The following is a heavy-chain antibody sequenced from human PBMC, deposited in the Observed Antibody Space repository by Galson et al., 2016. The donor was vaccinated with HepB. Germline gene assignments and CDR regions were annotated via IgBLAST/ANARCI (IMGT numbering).Heavy chain of an antibody. Sequence: LSLTCTVSGASLRDHYWSWTRQPAGEGLEWIGRVYTAGNTHVNPSLRSRVTLSADTSKNQLSLSLKSVTAADTAVYYCAIGGGGGVRYFDPWGQGAQVTVSS. J-gene: IGHJ4*02. CDR2: VYTAGNT. D-gene: IGHD3-16*01. CDR3: AIGGGGGVRYFDP. V-gene: IGHV4-4*07. CDR1: GASLRDHY.